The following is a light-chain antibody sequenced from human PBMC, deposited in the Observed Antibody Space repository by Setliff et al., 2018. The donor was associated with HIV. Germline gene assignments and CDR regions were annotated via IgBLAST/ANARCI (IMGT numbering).Light chain of an antibody. Sequence: QSALTQPASVSGSPGQSITISCTGTSSDVGGYSYVSWYQQHPGKAPKLIIYEVSNRPSGVSNRFSGSKSGNTASLTISGLQAEDEADYYCSSYASSSTLYVFGTGTKVTVL. CDR3: SSYASSSTLYV. J-gene: IGLJ1*01. CDR2: EVS. CDR1: SSDVGGYSY. V-gene: IGLV2-14*01.